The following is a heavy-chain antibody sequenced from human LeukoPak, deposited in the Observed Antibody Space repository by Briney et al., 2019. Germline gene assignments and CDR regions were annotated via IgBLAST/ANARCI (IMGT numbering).Heavy chain of an antibody. J-gene: IGHJ6*01. CDR3: QTTVAIYYYAGMYV. CDR1: GFTASSNY. D-gene: IGHD4-23*01. Sequence: WGSVCFTCAASGFTASSNYWSWVGQAPGKGLEWVSVIYSGGSTYYADSVKGRFTISRHNSKNTLYLQMNSLRAEDTAVYYCQTTVAIYYYAGMYVLGPGDTFTVSS. V-gene: IGHV3-53*04. CDR2: IYSGGST.